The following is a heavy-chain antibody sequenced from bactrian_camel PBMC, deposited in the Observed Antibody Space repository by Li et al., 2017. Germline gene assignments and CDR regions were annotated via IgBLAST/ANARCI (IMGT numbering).Heavy chain of an antibody. CDR1: AYTDGSYC. CDR2: IYSRGGRT. V-gene: IGHV3S26*01. Sequence: HVQLVESGGGSVQAGGSLRLSCTASAYTDGSYCMAWFRQAPGKEREVVATIYSRGGRTDYAAFVKGRFTISKDSVKNTLYLQMNGLKPEDTAMYYCKADCSGRAAGWGQGTQVTVS. J-gene: IGHJ4*01. D-gene: IGHD2*01. CDR3: KADCSGRAAG.